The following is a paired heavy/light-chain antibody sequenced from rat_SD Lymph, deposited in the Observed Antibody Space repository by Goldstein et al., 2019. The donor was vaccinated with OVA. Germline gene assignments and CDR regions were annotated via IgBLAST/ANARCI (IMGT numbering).Heavy chain of an antibody. Sequence: EVHLVESGGGLVQPGRSLKLSCAASGFTFSNDYMAWVRQAPKKGLEWVATISTSGTTTYYPDSVRGRFTISRDNAKSSLFLQMNSLKSEDTAIYYCIKHTTRIAFDYWGQGVLVTVSS. CDR1: GFTFSNDY. J-gene: IGHJ2*01. D-gene: IGHD1-4*01. CDR3: IKHTTRIAFDY. CDR2: ISTSGTTT. V-gene: IGHV5-25*01.
Light chain of an antibody. CDR3: QQSYKYPLT. Sequence: DIQMTQSPASLSASLGETVSIECLTSEGVSNDLAWYQQKSGKSPQLLIYTASRLQDGVPSRFSGSGSGTRYSLKISGMQPEDEAYYFCQQSYKYPLTFGSGTKLEIK. CDR2: TAS. J-gene: IGKJ5*01. V-gene: IGKV12S8*01. CDR1: EGVSND.